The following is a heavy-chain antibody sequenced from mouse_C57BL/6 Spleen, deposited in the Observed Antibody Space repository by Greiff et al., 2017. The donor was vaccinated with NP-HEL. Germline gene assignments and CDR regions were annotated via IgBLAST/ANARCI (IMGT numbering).Heavy chain of an antibody. CDR2: FYPGSGSI. CDR1: GYTFTEYT. V-gene: IGHV1-62-2*01. Sequence: QVQLKQSGAELVKPGASVKLSCKASGYTFTEYTIHWVKQRSGQGLEWIGWFYPGSGSIKYNEKFKDKATLTADKYSSTVYMELSRLTSEDSAVYFCARHGSPYDYDVRYAMDYWGQGTSVTVSS. J-gene: IGHJ4*01. D-gene: IGHD2-4*01. CDR3: ARHGSPYDYDVRYAMDY.